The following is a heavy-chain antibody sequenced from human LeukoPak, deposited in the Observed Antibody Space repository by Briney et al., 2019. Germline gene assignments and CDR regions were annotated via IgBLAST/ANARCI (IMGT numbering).Heavy chain of an antibody. CDR2: IYYSGST. V-gene: IGHV4-61*01. CDR1: GDSVSSGSYY. Sequence: SETLSLTCTVSGDSVSSGSYYWSWIRQPPGKGLEWIGYIYYSGSTNYNPSLKSRVTISVETSKNQFSLKLSSVTAADTAVYYCARVGGTNYYYYGMDVWGQGTTVTVSS. CDR3: ARVGGTNYYYYGMDV. J-gene: IGHJ6*02. D-gene: IGHD1-26*01.